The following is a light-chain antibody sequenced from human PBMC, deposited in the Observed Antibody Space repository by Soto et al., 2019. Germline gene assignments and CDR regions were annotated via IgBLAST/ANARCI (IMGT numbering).Light chain of an antibody. CDR2: DVT. CDR1: SSDIGAYNS. V-gene: IGLV2-14*03. Sequence: QSALTQSASVSGSPGQSITISCTGTSSDIGAYNSVSWYQQYPGKAPNLIIYDVTYRPSGVSNRFSGSKSGNTASLTISGLQAEDEADYYCSSYSSSSTLVLFAGGTKLTVL. CDR3: SSYSSSSTLVL. J-gene: IGLJ2*01.